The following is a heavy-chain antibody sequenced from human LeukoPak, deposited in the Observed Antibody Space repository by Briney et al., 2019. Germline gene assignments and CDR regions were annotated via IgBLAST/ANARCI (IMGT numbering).Heavy chain of an antibody. CDR3: ARGAIAAAGNWFDP. J-gene: IGHJ5*02. D-gene: IGHD6-13*01. CDR2: IYHSGST. CDR1: GGSISNGGYS. V-gene: IGHV4-30-2*01. Sequence: TLSLTCAVSGGSISNGGYSWSWIRQPPGKGLEWIGYIYHSGSTYYNPSLKSRVTISVDRSKNQFSLKLSSVTAADTAVYYCARGAIAAAGNWFDPWGQGTLVTVSS.